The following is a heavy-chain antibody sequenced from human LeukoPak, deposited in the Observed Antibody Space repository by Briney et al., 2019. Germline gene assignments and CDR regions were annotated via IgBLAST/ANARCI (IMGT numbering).Heavy chain of an antibody. J-gene: IGHJ5*02. Sequence: HGGSLRLSCAASGFTFSSYAMSWVRQAPGKGLEWVSAISGSGGSTYYADSVKGRFTISRDNSKNTLYLQMNSLRAEDTAVYYCAKDQFSSGLNWFDPWGQGTLVTVSS. CDR3: AKDQFSSGLNWFDP. V-gene: IGHV3-23*01. D-gene: IGHD6-19*01. CDR2: ISGSGGST. CDR1: GFTFSSYA.